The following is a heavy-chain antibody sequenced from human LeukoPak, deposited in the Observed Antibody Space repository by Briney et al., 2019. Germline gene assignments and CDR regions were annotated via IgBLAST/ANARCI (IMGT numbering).Heavy chain of an antibody. CDR2: IKQDGSEK. CDR3: ARDRYDILTGYNDAFDV. CDR1: GFTFTTYW. D-gene: IGHD3-9*01. V-gene: IGHV3-7*01. Sequence: GGSLRLSCAASGFTFTTYWMSWIRQAPGKGLEWVANIKQDGSEKYYVDSVKGRFTISRDNAKNSLYLQMNSLRAEDTAAYYCARDRYDILTGYNDAFDVWGQGTKVTVSS. J-gene: IGHJ3*01.